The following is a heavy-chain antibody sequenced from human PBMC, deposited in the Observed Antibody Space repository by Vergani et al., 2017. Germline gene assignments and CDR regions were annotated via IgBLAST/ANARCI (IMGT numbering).Heavy chain of an antibody. CDR3: ARAVVPAARYYYYYMDV. V-gene: IGHV4-59*13. Sequence: QVQLQESGPGLVKPSETLSLTCTVSGSSISSYYWSLIRQPPGKGLEWVGYSYYRGSTNYNPSLKSRVTIEVETSKNQFSLKLSSVTGADTAVYYCARAVVPAARYYYYYMDVWGKGTTVTVSS. CDR1: GSSISSYY. J-gene: IGHJ6*03. D-gene: IGHD2-2*01. CDR2: SYYRGST.